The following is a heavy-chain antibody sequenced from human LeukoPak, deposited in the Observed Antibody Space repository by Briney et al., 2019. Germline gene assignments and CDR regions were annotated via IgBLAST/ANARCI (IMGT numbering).Heavy chain of an antibody. D-gene: IGHD3-10*01. J-gene: IGHJ5*02. V-gene: IGHV1-2*02. CDR1: GYTFTDYY. CDR3: ARERGIRGPRGNWFDP. CDR2: INPDSGGT. Sequence: ASVKVSCRASGYTFTDYYIHWVRQAPGQGLECLGWINPDSGGTKYTQKFQGRVTMTTDTSISTTYMELTRLTSDGTASYYCARERGIRGPRGNWFDPWGQGTQVIVSS.